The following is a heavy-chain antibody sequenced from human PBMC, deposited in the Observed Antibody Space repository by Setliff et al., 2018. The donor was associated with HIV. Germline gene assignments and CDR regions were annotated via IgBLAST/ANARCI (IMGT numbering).Heavy chain of an antibody. J-gene: IGHJ6*02. CDR1: GGSFGTYY. D-gene: IGHD2-8*01. Sequence: SETLSLTCAVYGGSFGTYYWSWIRQPPGVGLQWIGEINHSGSTNYNPSLKSRVTISVDTSKNQFSLRLNSVTAADTGVYFCARAPSCADSWCYMYYYYYYGMDVWGLGTTVTV. CDR2: INHSGST. V-gene: IGHV4-34*01. CDR3: ARAPSCADSWCYMYYYYYYGMDV.